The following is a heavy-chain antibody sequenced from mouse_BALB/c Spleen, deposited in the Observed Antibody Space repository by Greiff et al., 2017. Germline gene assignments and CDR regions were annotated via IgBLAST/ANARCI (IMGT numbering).Heavy chain of an antibody. CDR3: ARIYYGFSYYFDY. CDR2: INPSTGYT. Sequence: VQLQQSGAELAKPGASVKMSCKASGYTFTSYWMHWVKQRPGQGLEWIGYINPSTGYTEYNQKFKDKATLTADKSSSTAYMQLSSLTSEDSAVYDCARIYYGFSYYFDYWGQGTTLTVSS. D-gene: IGHD2-2*01. CDR1: GYTFTSYW. V-gene: IGHV1-7*01. J-gene: IGHJ2*01.